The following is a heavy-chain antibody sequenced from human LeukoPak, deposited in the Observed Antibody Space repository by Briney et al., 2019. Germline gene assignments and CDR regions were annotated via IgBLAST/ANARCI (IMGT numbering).Heavy chain of an antibody. V-gene: IGHV3-23*01. J-gene: IGHJ4*02. CDR1: GFTFTSYA. D-gene: IGHD3-22*01. CDR2: ISGSGTNS. Sequence: GGSLRLSCAASGFTFTSYAMSWVRQAPGKGLEWVSAISGSGTNSYYADSVKGRFTISRDNSKNTPYLQVNSLRAEDTAVYYCAKGSYYDSSGYYYFDYWGQGTLVTVSS. CDR3: AKGSYYDSSGYYYFDY.